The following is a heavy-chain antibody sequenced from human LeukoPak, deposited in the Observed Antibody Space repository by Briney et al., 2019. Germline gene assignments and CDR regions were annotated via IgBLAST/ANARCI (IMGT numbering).Heavy chain of an antibody. CDR1: GYTFTDYY. D-gene: IGHD1-26*01. CDR2: INPNSGGT. V-gene: IGHV1-2*02. J-gene: IGHJ4*02. CDR3: ARDSGSGSYFDY. Sequence: ASVTVSCKASGYTFTDYYMHWVRQAPGQGLEWMGWINPNSGGTNYAQKFQGRVTMTRDTSISTAYMELSRLRSDDTAVYYCARDSGSGSYFDYWGQGTLVTVSS.